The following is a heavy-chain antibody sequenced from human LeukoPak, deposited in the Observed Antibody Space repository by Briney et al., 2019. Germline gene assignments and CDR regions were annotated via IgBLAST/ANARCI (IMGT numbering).Heavy chain of an antibody. CDR2: INHSGST. J-gene: IGHJ5*02. CDR3: ARAQYSSSWYPPRSWFDP. D-gene: IGHD6-13*01. V-gene: IGHV4-34*01. Sequence: PSETLSLTCAVYGGSFSGYYWSWIRQPRGKWLEWIGEINHSGSTNYNPSLKSRVTISVDTSKNQFSLKLSSVTAADTAVYYCARAQYSSSWYPPRSWFDPWGQGTLVTVSS. CDR1: GGSFSGYY.